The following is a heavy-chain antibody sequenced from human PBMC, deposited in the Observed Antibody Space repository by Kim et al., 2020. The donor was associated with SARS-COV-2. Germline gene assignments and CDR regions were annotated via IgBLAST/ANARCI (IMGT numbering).Heavy chain of an antibody. CDR1: GGSISSSSYY. CDR3: ARHFRLYSYGEDYFDY. Sequence: SETLSLTCTVSGGSISSSSYYWGWIRQPPGKGLEWIGSIYYSGSTYYNPSLKSRVTIYVDTSKNQFSLKLSSVTAADTAVYYCARHFRLYSYGEDYFDYWGQGTLVTVSS. D-gene: IGHD5-18*01. CDR2: IYYSGST. V-gene: IGHV4-39*01. J-gene: IGHJ4*02.